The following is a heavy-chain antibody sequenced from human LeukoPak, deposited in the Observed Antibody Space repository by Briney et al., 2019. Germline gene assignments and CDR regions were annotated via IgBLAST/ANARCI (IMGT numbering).Heavy chain of an antibody. CDR1: GGSISSNSYC. D-gene: IGHD6-6*01. CDR2: INHSRST. Sequence: NPSETLSLTCTVSGGSISSNSYCWGWIPQPPGKGLDWNGEINHSRSTNYNQSLKRRVTISVDTSKNQYSLELSSVTAADTAVYYCARRRTIIAARPNAFDIWGQGTMVTVSS. J-gene: IGHJ3*02. V-gene: IGHV4-39*07. CDR3: ARRRTIIAARPNAFDI.